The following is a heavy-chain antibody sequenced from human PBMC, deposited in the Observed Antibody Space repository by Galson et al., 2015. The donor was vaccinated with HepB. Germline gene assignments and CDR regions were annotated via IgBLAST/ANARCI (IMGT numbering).Heavy chain of an antibody. CDR3: AREPWSFDY. Sequence: SLRLSCAASGFTFSSYAMSWVRQAPGKGLEWVSAISGSGGSTYYADSVKGRFTISRDNSKNTLNLQINSLRAEAPSVSYCAREPWSFDYSGQGTLVTV. D-gene: IGHD3-3*01. V-gene: IGHV3-23*01. J-gene: IGHJ4*02. CDR1: GFTFSSYA. CDR2: ISGSGGST.